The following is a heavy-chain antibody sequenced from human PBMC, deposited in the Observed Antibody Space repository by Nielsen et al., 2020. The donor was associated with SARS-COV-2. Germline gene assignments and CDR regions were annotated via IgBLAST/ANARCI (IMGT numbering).Heavy chain of an antibody. CDR1: GGSISSGAYF. J-gene: IGHJ4*02. CDR2: IYHRGST. D-gene: IGHD7-27*01. V-gene: IGHV4-30-2*01. CDR3: ARDCSCGLGSSPSYYFDY. Sequence: SETLSLTCTVSGGSISSGAYFWTWIRQHPGKGLEWIGEIYHRGSTNYSPSLKTRVTISVDKSKNQFSLELRSVTAADTAVYYCARDCSCGLGSSPSYYFDYWGQGTLVTVSS.